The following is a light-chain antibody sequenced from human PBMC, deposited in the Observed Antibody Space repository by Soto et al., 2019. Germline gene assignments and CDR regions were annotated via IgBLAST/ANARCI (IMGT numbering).Light chain of an antibody. CDR2: ASS. Sequence: QSVLTQPASVSGSPGQSITISCTGTSSDVGGYNYVSWYQHHPGKAPRLVIYASSNRPSGVSHRFSGSRSGNTASLTISGLQAEDEADYYCSSYTSGSTLYVFGTGTKVTVL. J-gene: IGLJ1*01. CDR1: SSDVGGYNY. CDR3: SSYTSGSTLYV. V-gene: IGLV2-14*01.